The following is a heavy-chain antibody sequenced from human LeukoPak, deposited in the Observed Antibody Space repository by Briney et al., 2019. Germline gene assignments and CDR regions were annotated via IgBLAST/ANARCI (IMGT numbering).Heavy chain of an antibody. V-gene: IGHV4-61*02. CDR2: IYTSGST. CDR3: ARDRGYSGYDP. J-gene: IGHJ5*02. D-gene: IGHD5-12*01. CDR1: GGSISSGSYY. Sequence: KPSETLSLTCTVSGGSISSGSYYWSWIRQPAGKGLEWIGRIYTSGSTNYNPSLKSRVTISVDTSKNQFSLKLSSVTAADTAVYYCARDRGYSGYDPWGQGTLVTVSS.